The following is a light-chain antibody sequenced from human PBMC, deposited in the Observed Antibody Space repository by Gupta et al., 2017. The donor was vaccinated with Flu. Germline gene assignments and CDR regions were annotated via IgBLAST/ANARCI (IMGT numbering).Light chain of an antibody. J-gene: IGKJ4*01. CDR1: QSASIS. V-gene: IGKV1-39*01. CDR3: RRTDGIPIT. CDR2: NTS. Sequence: DIQMTQSPSSLSASVGDRVTITCRASQSASISLSWYQQRPGKAPQLLIYNTSSLHDGVPSRYSDSGSGTXFSLSIXMRHPEDLATYCCRRTDGIPITFGXGTRVDI.